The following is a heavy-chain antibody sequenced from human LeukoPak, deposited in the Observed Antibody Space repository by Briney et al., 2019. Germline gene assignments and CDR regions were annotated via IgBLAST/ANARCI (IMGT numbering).Heavy chain of an antibody. CDR3: ARRGDGGRSFDY. D-gene: IGHD4-23*01. V-gene: IGHV3-23*03. CDR1: GFTFNSYA. Sequence: GGSLRLSCAASGFTFNSYAMNWVRQAPGKGLECVSVIYSGGNTYYADSVKGRFTISRDNSKNTLFLQMNSLRAEDTAVYYCARRGDGGRSFDYWGQGTLVTVSS. CDR2: IYSGGNT. J-gene: IGHJ4*02.